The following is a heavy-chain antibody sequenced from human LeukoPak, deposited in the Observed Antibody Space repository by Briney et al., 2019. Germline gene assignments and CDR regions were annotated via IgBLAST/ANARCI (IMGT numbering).Heavy chain of an antibody. CDR2: IHNSGTT. CDR1: GCSISSQF. V-gene: IGHV4-59*11. D-gene: IGHD6-19*01. J-gene: IGHJ4*02. Sequence: SETLTLTCTVSGCSISSQFWSWLRQPPGKGLEWVGNIHNSGTTNYNPSLESRVTISVDTSKNQHSLQVASVTAADTAVYYCTKATRWLAFDYWGGGTLVTVSS. CDR3: TKATRWLAFDY.